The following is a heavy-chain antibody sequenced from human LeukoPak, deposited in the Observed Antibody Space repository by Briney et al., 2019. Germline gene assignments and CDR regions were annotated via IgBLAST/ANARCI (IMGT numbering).Heavy chain of an antibody. CDR2: IYYSGST. J-gene: IGHJ4*02. V-gene: IGHV4-59*01. CDR1: GGSISSYY. CDR3: ARDRNGDYAY. D-gene: IGHD4-17*01. Sequence: SETLSLTCTVSGGSISSYYWSWIRQPPGKGLEWIGYIYYSGSTNYNPSLKSRVTISVDTSKNQFSLKLSSVTAADTAVYYCARDRNGDYAYWGQGTLVTVSS.